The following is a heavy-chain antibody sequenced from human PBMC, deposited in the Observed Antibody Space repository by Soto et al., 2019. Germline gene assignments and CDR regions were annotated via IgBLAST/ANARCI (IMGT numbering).Heavy chain of an antibody. Sequence: SVKVSCKASGYTFTSYGISWVRQAPGQGLEWMGEISPHFGTADYSQKFQGRVTITADESTSTAYMELSSLRFDDTAVYFCARPKGTYSSGYYYFDFWGQGTLVTVSS. D-gene: IGHD6-19*01. J-gene: IGHJ4*02. CDR1: GYTFTSYG. CDR2: ISPHFGTA. CDR3: ARPKGTYSSGYYYFDF. V-gene: IGHV1-69*13.